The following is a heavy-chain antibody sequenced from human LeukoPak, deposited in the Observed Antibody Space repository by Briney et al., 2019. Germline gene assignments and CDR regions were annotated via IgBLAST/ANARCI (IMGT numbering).Heavy chain of an antibody. J-gene: IGHJ4*02. CDR3: AKDGEYCSSASCYNVFDY. D-gene: IGHD2-2*02. V-gene: IGHV3-23*01. Sequence: PGGSLRLSCAASGFTFSSYAMSWVRQAPGKGLEWVSAISGSGGSTYYADSVKGRFTISRDNSKNTLYLQMNSLRAEDTAVYYCAKDGEYCSSASCYNVFDYWGQGTLVTVPS. CDR1: GFTFSSYA. CDR2: ISGSGGST.